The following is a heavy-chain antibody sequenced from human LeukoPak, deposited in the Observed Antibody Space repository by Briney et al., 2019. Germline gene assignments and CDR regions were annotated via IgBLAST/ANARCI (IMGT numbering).Heavy chain of an antibody. V-gene: IGHV1-8*03. D-gene: IGHD2-2*01. Sequence: RASVKVSCKASGYTFTSYGISWVRQAPGQGLEWMGWMNPNSGNTGYAQKFQGRVTITKNTSISTAYMELSSLRSEDTAVYYCARAGDIVVVPAASYYMDVWGKGTTVTVSS. J-gene: IGHJ6*03. CDR3: ARAGDIVVVPAASYYMDV. CDR1: GYTFTSYG. CDR2: MNPNSGNT.